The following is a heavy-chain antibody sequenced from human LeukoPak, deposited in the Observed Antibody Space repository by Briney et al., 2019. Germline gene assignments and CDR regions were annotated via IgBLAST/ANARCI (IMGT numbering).Heavy chain of an antibody. CDR1: GFTFSSYS. CDR3: ARVLPIQYFDY. J-gene: IGHJ4*02. D-gene: IGHD4-11*01. CDR2: ISSSSSYI. V-gene: IGHV3-21*01. Sequence: GGSLRLSCAASGFTFSSYSMSWVRQAPGKGLEWVSSISSSSSYIYYADSVKGRFTISRDNAKNSLYLQMNSLRAEDTAVYYCARVLPIQYFDYWGQGTLVTVSS.